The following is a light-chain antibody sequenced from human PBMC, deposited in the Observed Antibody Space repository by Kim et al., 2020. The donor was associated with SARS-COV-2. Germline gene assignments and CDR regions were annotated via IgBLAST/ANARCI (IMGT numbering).Light chain of an antibody. CDR1: KLGDKY. CDR2: QDS. J-gene: IGLJ3*02. V-gene: IGLV3-1*01. CDR3: QAWDSSTWV. Sequence: SYELTQPPSVSVSPGQTASITCSGDKLGDKYACWYQQKPGQSPVLVIYQDSKRPSGIPVRFSGSNSGNTATLTISGTQAMDEADYYCQAWDSSTWVFGGGTQLTVL.